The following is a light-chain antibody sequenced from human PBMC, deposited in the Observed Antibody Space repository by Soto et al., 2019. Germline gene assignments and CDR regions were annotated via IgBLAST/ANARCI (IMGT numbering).Light chain of an antibody. V-gene: IGLV2-14*01. CDR1: SSDIDRYNY. CDR3: SSYISSSTYV. CDR2: DVS. Sequence: QSVLTQPASVSGSPGQSITISCIGTSSDIDRYNYVSWYQQYPGKAPKFMIYDVSNRPSGVSNRFSGSKSGNTASLTISGLQAEDEADYYCSSYISSSTYVFGTGTKVTVL. J-gene: IGLJ1*01.